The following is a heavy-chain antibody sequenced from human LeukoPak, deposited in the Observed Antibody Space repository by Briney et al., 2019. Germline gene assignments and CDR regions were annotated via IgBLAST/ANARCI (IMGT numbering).Heavy chain of an antibody. CDR1: GGSISSYY. CDR3: ARRAGYCSSTSCYGTRNWFDP. V-gene: IGHV4-59*12. CDR2: IYYSGST. J-gene: IGHJ5*02. Sequence: SETLSLTCTVSGGSISSYYWSWIRQPPGKGLEWIGYIYYSGSTNYNPSLKSRVTISVDTSKNQFSLKLSSVTAADTAVYYCARRAGYCSSTSCYGTRNWFDPWGQGTLATVSS. D-gene: IGHD2-2*01.